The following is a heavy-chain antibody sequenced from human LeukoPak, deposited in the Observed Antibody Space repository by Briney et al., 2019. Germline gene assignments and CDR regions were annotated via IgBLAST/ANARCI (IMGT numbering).Heavy chain of an antibody. J-gene: IGHJ3*02. CDR2: ISSTSSYI. CDR3: ARGIKWEVPLDI. V-gene: IGHV3-21*01. D-gene: IGHD1-26*01. CDR1: GITFSGYT. Sequence: PGGSLRLSCAASGITFSGYTMNWVRQAPGKGLEWVSSISSTSSYIYYADSVKGRFTISRDNAESSLYLQMNSLRAEDTAVYYCARGIKWEVPLDIWGQGTVVTVSS.